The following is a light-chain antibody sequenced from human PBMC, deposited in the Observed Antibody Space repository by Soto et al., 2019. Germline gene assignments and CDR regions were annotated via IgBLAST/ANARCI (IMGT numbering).Light chain of an antibody. Sequence: IQMPQSPSSLSASVGDRVTITCRASRYIDTYLSWYQQKPGKVPNLLISAASSLQSGVPSRFSGSGSGTEFTLTINSLQPDDFATYFCQQYNSYSRTFGQGTKVDIK. CDR1: RYIDTY. V-gene: IGKV1-17*01. J-gene: IGKJ1*01. CDR2: AAS. CDR3: QQYNSYSRT.